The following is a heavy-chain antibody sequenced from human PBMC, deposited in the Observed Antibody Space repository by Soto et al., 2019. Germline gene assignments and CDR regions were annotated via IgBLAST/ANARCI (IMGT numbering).Heavy chain of an antibody. CDR2: ISGSGGST. D-gene: IGHD3-16*02. Sequence: EVQLLESGGGLVQPGGSLRLSCAASGFTFSSYAMSWVRQAPGKGLEWVSAISGSGGSTYYADSVKGRFTISRGNSKNTLYLQMNSLRAEDTAVYYCAKGSMITFGGVIVIDAFDIWGQGTMVTVSS. J-gene: IGHJ3*02. CDR3: AKGSMITFGGVIVIDAFDI. CDR1: GFTFSSYA. V-gene: IGHV3-23*01.